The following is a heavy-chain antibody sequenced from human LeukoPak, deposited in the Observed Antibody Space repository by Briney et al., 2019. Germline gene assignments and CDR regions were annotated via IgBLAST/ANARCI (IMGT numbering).Heavy chain of an antibody. CDR3: ARRVSGSYRLGELSLPHYFDY. V-gene: IGHV4-39*01. CDR1: GGSISSSSYY. Sequence: SETLSLTCTVSGGSISSSSYYWGWIRQPPGKGLEWIGSIYYSGSTYYNPSLKSRVTISVDTSKNQFSLKLSSVTAADTAVYYCARRVSGSYRLGELSLPHYFDYWGQGTLVTVSS. D-gene: IGHD3-16*02. J-gene: IGHJ4*02. CDR2: IYYSGST.